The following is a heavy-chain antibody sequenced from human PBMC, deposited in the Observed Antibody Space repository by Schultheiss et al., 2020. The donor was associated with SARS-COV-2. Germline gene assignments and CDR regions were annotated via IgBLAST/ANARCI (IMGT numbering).Heavy chain of an antibody. CDR2: IYYSGST. D-gene: IGHD1-26*01. CDR1: GGSISSYY. J-gene: IGHJ6*02. CDR3: ARDRWELLPPYYCYGMDV. V-gene: IGHV4-59*01. Sequence: SETLSLTCTVSGGSISSYYWSWIRQPPGKGLEWIGYIYYSGSTNYNPSLKSRVTISVDTSKNQFSLKLSSVTAADTAVYYCARDRWELLPPYYCYGMDVWGQGTTVTVSS.